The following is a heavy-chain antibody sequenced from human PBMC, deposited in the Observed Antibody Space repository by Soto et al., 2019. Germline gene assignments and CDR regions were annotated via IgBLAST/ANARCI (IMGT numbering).Heavy chain of an antibody. Sequence: SETLSLTCTVSGGSISSSSYYWGWIRQPPGKGLEWIGSIYYSGSTYYNPSLKSRVTISVDMSKNQFSLKLSSVTAADTAVYYCARFGYSSSWYYYYGMDVWGQGTTVTVSS. CDR1: GGSISSSSYY. V-gene: IGHV4-39*01. J-gene: IGHJ6*02. CDR2: IYYSGST. D-gene: IGHD6-13*01. CDR3: ARFGYSSSWYYYYGMDV.